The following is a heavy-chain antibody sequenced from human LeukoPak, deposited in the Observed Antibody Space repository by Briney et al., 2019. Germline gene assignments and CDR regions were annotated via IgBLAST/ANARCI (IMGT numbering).Heavy chain of an antibody. J-gene: IGHJ4*02. D-gene: IGHD5-18*01. CDR2: INRDGSTT. Sequence: PGGSLRLSCAASGFTFSTYWMNWVRQAPGKGLEWVSRINRDGSTTSYADSVRGRFAISRDNAKNTLYLQMHSLRAEDTAVYYCVRVNRGYSYGHYDYWGQGTLVTVSS. CDR3: VRVNRGYSYGHYDY. CDR1: GFTFSTYW. V-gene: IGHV3-74*01.